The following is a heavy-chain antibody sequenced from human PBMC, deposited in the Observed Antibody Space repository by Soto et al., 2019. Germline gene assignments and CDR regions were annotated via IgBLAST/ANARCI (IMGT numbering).Heavy chain of an antibody. Sequence: ASVKVSCKXSGYTFTDYFLHWVRQAPGQGLEWMGWINPNSGVTGYSQEFPDRVTLTRDTSFNTAYMELSRLTSDDTAVYYCARLLHTSSSENFDYWGQGTLVTVSS. CDR2: INPNSGVT. J-gene: IGHJ4*02. D-gene: IGHD6-25*01. CDR1: GYTFTDYF. V-gene: IGHV1-2*02. CDR3: ARLLHTSSSENFDY.